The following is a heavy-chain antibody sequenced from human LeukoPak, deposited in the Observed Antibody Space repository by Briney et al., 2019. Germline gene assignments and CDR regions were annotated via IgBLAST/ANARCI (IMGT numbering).Heavy chain of an antibody. V-gene: IGHV3-74*01. D-gene: IGHD1-26*01. Sequence: SGGSLRLSCAASGFTFSSYWMHWVRQAPGMGLMWVSRINSDGSTTTYADSVKGRFTISRDNAKNTLYLQMNSLRAEDTAVYYCARTVSGNFDYWGQGTLVTVSS. CDR2: INSDGSTT. CDR1: GFTFSSYW. J-gene: IGHJ4*02. CDR3: ARTVSGNFDY.